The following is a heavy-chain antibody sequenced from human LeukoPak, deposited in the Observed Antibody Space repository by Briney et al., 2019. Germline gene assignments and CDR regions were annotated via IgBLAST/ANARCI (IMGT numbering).Heavy chain of an antibody. CDR3: ARIRKVLMVYARGNWFDP. CDR1: GYTFTSYG. V-gene: IGHV1-18*01. CDR2: ISAYNGNT. D-gene: IGHD2-8*01. J-gene: IGHJ5*02. Sequence: ASVKVSCKASGYTFTSYGISWVRQAPGQGLEWMGWISAYNGNTNYAQKLQGRVTMTTDTSTSTAYMELRSLRSDDTAVYYCARIRKVLMVYARGNWFDPWGQGTLVTVSS.